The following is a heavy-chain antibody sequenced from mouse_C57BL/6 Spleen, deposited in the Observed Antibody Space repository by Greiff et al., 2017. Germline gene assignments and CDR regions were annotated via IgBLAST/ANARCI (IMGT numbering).Heavy chain of an antibody. V-gene: IGHV1-80*01. Sequence: VQLQQSGAELVKPGASVKISCTASGFAFSSYWMNWVKQRPGKGLEWIGQIYPGDGDTNYNGKFQGKATLTADKSSSTAYMQLSSMTSEDSAVYFCARAGGMYFDVWGTGTTVTVSS. D-gene: IGHD1-1*02. CDR2: IYPGDGDT. J-gene: IGHJ1*03. CDR1: GFAFSSYW. CDR3: ARAGGMYFDV.